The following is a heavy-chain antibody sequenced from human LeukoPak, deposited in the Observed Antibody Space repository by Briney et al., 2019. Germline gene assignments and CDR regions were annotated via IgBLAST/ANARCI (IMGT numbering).Heavy chain of an antibody. J-gene: IGHJ4*02. V-gene: IGHV3-15*01. CDR3: TTDPSQNYYYDY. Sequence: SGGSLRLSCAASGFTFSNAWMSWVRQAPGKGLEWVGRIKSKTDGGTTDYAAPVKGRFTISRDDSKNTLYLQMNSLKTEDTAVYYCTTDPSQNYYYDYWGQGTLVTVSS. CDR1: GFTFSNAW. CDR2: IKSKTDGGTT.